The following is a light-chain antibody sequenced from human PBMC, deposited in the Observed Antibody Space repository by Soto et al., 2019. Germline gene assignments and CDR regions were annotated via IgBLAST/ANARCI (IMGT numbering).Light chain of an antibody. V-gene: IGLV1-44*01. CDR1: SSNIGSYS. CDR3: AAWDDSLNGPV. CDR2: SDN. J-gene: IGLJ3*02. Sequence: QAVVTQPPSASGTPGQRVTISCSGRSSNIGSYSVNWYQQLPGTAPRLLMYSDNLRPSGVPDRFSGSKSGTSASLAISGLQSEDEADYYCAAWDDSLNGPVFGGGTKVTVL.